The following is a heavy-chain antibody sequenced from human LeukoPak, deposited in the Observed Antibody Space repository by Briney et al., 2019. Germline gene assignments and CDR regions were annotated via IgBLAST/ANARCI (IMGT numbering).Heavy chain of an antibody. CDR2: ISYDGSNK. V-gene: IGHV3-30*18. CDR1: GFTFSSYG. CDR3: PKDLNLDSSSWETPGDDS. Sequence: GGSLRLSCAASGFTFSSYGIHWVRQAPGKGLEWVAVISYDGSNKYYADSVKGRFTISRDNSKNTLYLQMNSLRAEDTAVYYWPKDLNLDSSSWETPGDDSCGQGTLVTVSS. J-gene: IGHJ5*01. D-gene: IGHD6-13*01.